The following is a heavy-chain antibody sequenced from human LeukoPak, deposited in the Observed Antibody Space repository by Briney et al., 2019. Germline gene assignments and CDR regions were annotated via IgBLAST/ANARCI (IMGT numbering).Heavy chain of an antibody. D-gene: IGHD2/OR15-2a*01. J-gene: IGHJ3*01. CDR3: AREKLGADYFPNAFDL. CDR2: IYHSGST. V-gene: IGHV4-30-2*01. Sequence: PSQTLTHTCAVSGGSISSGGYSWSWIRQPPGKGLEWIGYIYHSGSTYYNPSLESRVTISVDRSRNQFSLKLSSVTAADTALYYCAREKLGADYFPNAFDLWGQGTMVTVSS. CDR1: GGSISSGGYS.